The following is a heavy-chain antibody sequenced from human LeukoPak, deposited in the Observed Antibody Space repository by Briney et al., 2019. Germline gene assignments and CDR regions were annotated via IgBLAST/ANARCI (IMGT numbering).Heavy chain of an antibody. J-gene: IGHJ4*02. Sequence: SETLSLTCTVSGGSISRYYWSWIRQPPGKGLEWIGYIYYSGTTNYNPSLKSRVTISVDTSKNQFSLNLSSVTAAGTALYYCARVGGTGDFDYWGQGTLVTVSS. CDR3: ARVGGTGDFDY. V-gene: IGHV4-59*01. CDR1: GGSISRYY. CDR2: IYYSGTT. D-gene: IGHD3-16*01.